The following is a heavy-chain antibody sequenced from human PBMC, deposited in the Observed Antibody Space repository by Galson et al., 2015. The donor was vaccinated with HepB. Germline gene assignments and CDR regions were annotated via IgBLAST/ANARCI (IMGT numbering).Heavy chain of an antibody. CDR3: AEDSRITIYYFDY. V-gene: IGHV3-23*01. D-gene: IGHD3-3*01. CDR1: GFNFNDYG. J-gene: IGHJ4*02. Sequence: SLRLSCAVSGFNFNDYGMRWVRQAPGKGLEWVSTIIGSDGSTDYADSVKGRFTISRDNSKNTLYLQMNSLRAEDTAVYYCAEDSRITIYYFDYWGQGTLVTVSS. CDR2: IIGSDGST.